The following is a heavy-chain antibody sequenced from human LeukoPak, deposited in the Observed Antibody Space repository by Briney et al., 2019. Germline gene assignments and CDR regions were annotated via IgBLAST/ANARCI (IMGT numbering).Heavy chain of an antibody. D-gene: IGHD4-23*01. V-gene: IGHV4-34*01. Sequence: SETLSLTCAVYGGSFSGYYWSWSRQPPGKGLGWGGEINHSGSTNYNPSLKSRVTISVDTAKNQFSLKLSSVTAEDTAVYYCARGAPDYAGNSGYWGQGTLVTVSS. CDR3: ARGAPDYAGNSGY. CDR1: GGSFSGYY. J-gene: IGHJ4*02. CDR2: INHSGST.